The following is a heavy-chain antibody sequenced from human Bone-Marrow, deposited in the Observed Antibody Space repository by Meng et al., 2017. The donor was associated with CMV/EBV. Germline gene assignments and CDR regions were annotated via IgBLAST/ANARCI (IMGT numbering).Heavy chain of an antibody. CDR1: DIYF. V-gene: IGHV4-61*01. CDR3: ARVHCSSTSCYRSLGNNWVDP. Sequence: DIYFWSWIRQPPGRGLEWIRYIDYTGNNNYNSSLYSRVTISIDTSKNEFSLSLRSVTPADTAVYYCARVHCSSTSCYRSLGNNWVDPWGQGTLVTVSS. CDR2: IDYTGNN. J-gene: IGHJ5*02. D-gene: IGHD2-2*02.